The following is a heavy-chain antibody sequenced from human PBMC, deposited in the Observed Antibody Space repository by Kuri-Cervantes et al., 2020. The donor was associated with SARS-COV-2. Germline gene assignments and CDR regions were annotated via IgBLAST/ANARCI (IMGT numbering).Heavy chain of an antibody. CDR1: GFTFSSHW. D-gene: IGHD2-2*02. Sequence: GESLKISCEASGFTFSSHWMYWVRQVPGKGLVWVSRSNSDGTFTTYADSVEGRFTISRDNAKNTLYLQMNSLRAEDTALYYCARGGGYTGPNNYWFDPWGQGTLVTVSS. J-gene: IGHJ5*02. CDR3: ARGGGYTGPNNYWFDP. CDR2: SNSDGTFT. V-gene: IGHV3-74*03.